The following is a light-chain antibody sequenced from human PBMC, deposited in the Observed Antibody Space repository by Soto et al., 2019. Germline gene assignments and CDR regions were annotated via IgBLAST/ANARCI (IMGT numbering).Light chain of an antibody. V-gene: IGKV3-20*01. Sequence: EIVLTQSPGTLSLSPGERATLSCRASQSVSNNYLAWYQQKPGQAPRLLIYGASSRATGIPDRFSGSGSGTEFTLTISSLQSEDFAVYYCQQYSNWPPVTFGGGTKVDIK. CDR2: GAS. J-gene: IGKJ4*01. CDR1: QSVSNNY. CDR3: QQYSNWPPVT.